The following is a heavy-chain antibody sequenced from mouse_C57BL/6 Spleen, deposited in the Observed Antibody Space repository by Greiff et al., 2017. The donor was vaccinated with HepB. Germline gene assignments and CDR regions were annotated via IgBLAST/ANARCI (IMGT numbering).Heavy chain of an antibody. Sequence: VQLQQSGPGLVQPSQSLSITCTVSGFSLTSYGVHWVRQSPGKGLEWLGVIWRGGSTDYNAAFMSRLSITKDNSKSQVFFKMNSLQADDTAIYYCAKNGLASYWYFDVGGTGTTVTVSS. CDR1: GFSLTSYG. V-gene: IGHV2-5*01. J-gene: IGHJ1*03. CDR2: IWRGGST. CDR3: AKNGLASYWYFDV. D-gene: IGHD4-1*01.